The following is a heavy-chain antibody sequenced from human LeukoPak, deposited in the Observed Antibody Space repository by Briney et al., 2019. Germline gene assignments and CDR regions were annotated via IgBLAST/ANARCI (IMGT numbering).Heavy chain of an antibody. V-gene: IGHV1-46*01. CDR2: INPSGGST. J-gene: IGHJ6*03. CDR1: GYTFTSYY. D-gene: IGHD3-10*01. Sequence: RASVKVSFKASGYTFTSYYIHWVRQAPGQGLEWMGLINPSGGSTNYAQKFQGRVTMTRDTSTSTVYMELSSLRSEGTAVYYCARGPSITMVRGGQWYYYMDVWGKGTTVTISS. CDR3: ARGPSITMVRGGQWYYYMDV.